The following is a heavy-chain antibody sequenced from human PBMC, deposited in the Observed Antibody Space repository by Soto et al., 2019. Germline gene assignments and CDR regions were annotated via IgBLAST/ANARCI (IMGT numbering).Heavy chain of an antibody. CDR2: TYHSGTT. D-gene: IGHD6-13*01. V-gene: IGHV4-4*02. J-gene: IGHJ5*02. CDR3: AREVNSSPARGPNWFDP. Sequence: QVQLQESGPGLVQPSGTLSLTCAVSGDSINNSHWWSWVRQTPGKGLEWIGETYHSGTTNYNPSLKTRFTISIDKSKNQLSLKMNSVTAADTAVYYCAREVNSSPARGPNWFDPWGQGTLVTVSS. CDR1: GDSINNSHW.